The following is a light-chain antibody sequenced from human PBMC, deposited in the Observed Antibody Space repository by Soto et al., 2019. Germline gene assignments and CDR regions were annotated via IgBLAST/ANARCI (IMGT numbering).Light chain of an antibody. V-gene: IGKV3-15*01. CDR1: QSVMNS. J-gene: IGKJ2*01. CDR2: GAS. Sequence: VMTQSPAILSVSPGERVTLSCRASQSVMNSLAWYQQRPGQAPRLLIHGASTRATGIPARFSGSGSGTEFTLTISSLQSEGFAVYYCEQYHNWPPYTFGKGTKLVI. CDR3: EQYHNWPPYT.